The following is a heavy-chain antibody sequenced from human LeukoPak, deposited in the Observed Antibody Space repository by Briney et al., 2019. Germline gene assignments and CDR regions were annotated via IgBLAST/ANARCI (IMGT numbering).Heavy chain of an antibody. D-gene: IGHD4-11*01. J-gene: IGHJ5*02. CDR3: ARGDDYPVNWFDP. CDR1: GGTFSSYA. CDR2: IIPIFGTA. Sequence: GASVKVSCKASGGTFSSYAISWVRQAPGQGLEWMGGIIPIFGTANYAQKFQGRVTITADESTSTAYMELSRLRSDDTAVYYCARGDDYPVNWFDPWGQGTLVTVSS. V-gene: IGHV1-69*13.